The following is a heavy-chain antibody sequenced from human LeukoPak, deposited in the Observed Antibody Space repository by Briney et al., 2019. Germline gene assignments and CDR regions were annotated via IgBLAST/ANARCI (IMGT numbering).Heavy chain of an antibody. CDR3: ARDRPVFPHCSGGSCYGTQDY. V-gene: IGHV3-23*01. CDR1: GFTFSSYA. J-gene: IGHJ4*02. D-gene: IGHD2-15*01. CDR2: ISGSGGST. Sequence: GGSLRLSCAASGFTFSSYAMSWVRQAPGKGLEWVSAISGSGGSTYYADSVKGRFTISRDNSKNTLYLQMNSLRAEDTAVYYCARDRPVFPHCSGGSCYGTQDYWGQGTLVTVSS.